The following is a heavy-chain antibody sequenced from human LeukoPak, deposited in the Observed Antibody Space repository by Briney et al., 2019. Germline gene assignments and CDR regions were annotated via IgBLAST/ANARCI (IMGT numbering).Heavy chain of an antibody. CDR3: ARGALYYYGSGNQLRD. Sequence: GGSLRLSCAASGFTFSDYYMSWIRQAPGKGLEWVSYISSSGSTIYYADSVKGRFTISRDNAKNSLYLQMNGLRAEDTAVYYCARGALYYYGSGNQLRDWGQGTLVTVSS. J-gene: IGHJ4*02. CDR1: GFTFSDYY. CDR2: ISSSGSTI. D-gene: IGHD3-10*01. V-gene: IGHV3-11*01.